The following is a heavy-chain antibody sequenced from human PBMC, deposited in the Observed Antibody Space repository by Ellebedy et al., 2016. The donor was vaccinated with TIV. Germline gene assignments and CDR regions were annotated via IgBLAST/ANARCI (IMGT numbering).Heavy chain of an antibody. J-gene: IGHJ6*02. V-gene: IGHV3-66*01. CDR1: GFAVSNHF. D-gene: IGHD4-17*01. Sequence: GESLKISCAASGFAVSNHFMSWVRQAPGEGLEWVSILYSGGSTYYADSVKGRFTISRDNSVNTVYLQLIILRAEDTAVYYCARDDYGELPYGMDVWGQGTTVTVSS. CDR3: ARDDYGELPYGMDV. CDR2: LYSGGST.